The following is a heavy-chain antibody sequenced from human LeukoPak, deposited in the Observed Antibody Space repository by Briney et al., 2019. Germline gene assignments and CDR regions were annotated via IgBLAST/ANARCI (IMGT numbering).Heavy chain of an antibody. CDR1: GGSISGTNW. Sequence: SETLSLTCGVSGGSISGTNWWSWVRPPPGQGLEWIGEISLAGQTNYNPSLNGRVTMSLDKSSNQLSLHLTSVTAADTATYFCSRESGPFCPFGYWGQGTLVIVSS. J-gene: IGHJ4*02. V-gene: IGHV4/OR15-8*02. CDR3: SRESGPFCPFGY. D-gene: IGHD1-26*01. CDR2: ISLAGQT.